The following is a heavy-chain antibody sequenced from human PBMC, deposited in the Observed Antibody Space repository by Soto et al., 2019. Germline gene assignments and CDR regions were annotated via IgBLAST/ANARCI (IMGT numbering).Heavy chain of an antibody. CDR3: AKEGSGYCSSTSCHKYYFDY. D-gene: IGHD2-2*01. Sequence: GGSLRLSCAASGFTFSSYGMHWVRQAPGKGLEWVAVISYDGSNKYYADSVKGRFTISRDNSKNTLYLQMNSLRAEDTAVYYCAKEGSGYCSSTSCHKYYFDYWGQGTLVTVSS. V-gene: IGHV3-30*18. CDR1: GFTFSSYG. CDR2: ISYDGSNK. J-gene: IGHJ4*02.